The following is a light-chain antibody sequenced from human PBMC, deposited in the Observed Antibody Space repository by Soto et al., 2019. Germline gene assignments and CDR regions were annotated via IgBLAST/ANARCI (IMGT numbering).Light chain of an antibody. Sequence: QSALTQPPSASGSPGQSVTISCTGTSSDVGGYNSVSWYRQHPGKAPKLMIYEVNKRPSGVPDRFSGSKSGNTASLTVSGLQAEDEADYYCSSYAGSNNFVVFGGGTKLTV. CDR1: SSDVGGYNS. CDR3: SSYAGSNNFVV. V-gene: IGLV2-8*01. CDR2: EVN. J-gene: IGLJ2*01.